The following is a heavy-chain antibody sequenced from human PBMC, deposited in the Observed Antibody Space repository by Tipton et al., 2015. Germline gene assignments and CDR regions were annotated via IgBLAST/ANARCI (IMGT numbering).Heavy chain of an antibody. V-gene: IGHV4-38-2*01. J-gene: IGHJ4*02. D-gene: IGHD3-9*01. Sequence: LRLSCADSAYSISSDYYWGWIRQPPGKGLEWIGSISHSGNTYYNPSLKSRVTMSRDTSKNQFSLKLTSVTAADTAVYYCACQDYDSLTRDYQTVDYWGQGTLVTVSS. CDR2: ISHSGNT. CDR1: AYSISSDYY. CDR3: ACQDYDSLTRDYQTVDY.